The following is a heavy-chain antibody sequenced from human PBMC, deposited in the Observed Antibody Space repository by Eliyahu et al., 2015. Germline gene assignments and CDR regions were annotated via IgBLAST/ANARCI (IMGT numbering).Heavy chain of an antibody. J-gene: IGHJ4*02. V-gene: IGHV4-34*01. CDR3: ARRDSSGPTRY. D-gene: IGHD6-19*01. CDR1: GGSFSGYY. CDR2: INHSGNT. Sequence: QVQLQQWGVGLLKPSETLSLTCAVYGGSFSGYYWNWIRQPPGKGLEWIGEINHSGNTNYNPSLKSRVTVSLDTSKTQFSLKLSSVTAADTAVYYCARRDSSGPTRYWGQGTLVTVSS.